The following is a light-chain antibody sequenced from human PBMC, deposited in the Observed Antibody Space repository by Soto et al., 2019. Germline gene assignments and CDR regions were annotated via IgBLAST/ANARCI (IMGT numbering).Light chain of an antibody. Sequence: EIVLTQSPGTLSLSPGERATLSCRASQSVSSSYLAWYQQKPGQAPRLLIYGASSRATDIPDRFSGSGSGXXXXXXXXRLEPEDFAVYYCQHYGSSRITFGQGTRLEIK. CDR2: GAS. V-gene: IGKV3-20*01. J-gene: IGKJ5*01. CDR1: QSVSSSY. CDR3: QHYGSSRIT.